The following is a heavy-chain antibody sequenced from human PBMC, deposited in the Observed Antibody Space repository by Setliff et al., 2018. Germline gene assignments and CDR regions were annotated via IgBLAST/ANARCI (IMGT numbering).Heavy chain of an antibody. V-gene: IGHV4-39*07. D-gene: IGHD6-19*01. J-gene: IGHJ6*02. CDR3: AREARYSSAWYSYYYGMDV. CDR2: IYYSGST. CDR1: GGSISSSIYY. Sequence: SETLSLTCTVSGGSISSSIYYWGWIRQPPGKGLEWIGSIYYSGSTYYNPSLESRVTISVDTSKNQFSLKLSSVTAADTAVYFCAREARYSSAWYSYYYGMDVWGQGTTVTVSS.